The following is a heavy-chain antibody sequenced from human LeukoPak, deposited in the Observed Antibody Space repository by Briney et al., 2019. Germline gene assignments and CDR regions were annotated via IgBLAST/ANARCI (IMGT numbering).Heavy chain of an antibody. CDR1: GGTFSSYA. J-gene: IGHJ6*03. CDR3: ARGVTLGYYYYYMDV. V-gene: IGHV1-69*05. D-gene: IGHD1-14*01. Sequence: ASVKVSCKASGGTFSSYAISWVRQAPGQGLEWMGGIIPIFGTANYAQKFQGRVTITTDGSTSTAYMELSSLRSEDTAVYYCARGVTLGYYYYYMDVWGKGTTVTVSS. CDR2: IIPIFGTA.